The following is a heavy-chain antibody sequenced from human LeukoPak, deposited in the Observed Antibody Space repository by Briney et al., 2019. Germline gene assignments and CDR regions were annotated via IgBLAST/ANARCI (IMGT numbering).Heavy chain of an antibody. CDR2: IYWNDDK. CDR1: GFSHSTGGVG. D-gene: IGHD6-13*01. CDR3: AHARKSSSWYSY. Sequence: CVRTLANATQLHTVTSTFTGFSHSTGGVGVCWKRQPPGKALEWLALIYWNDDKRYSPSLKSRLTITKDTSKNQVVLTMTNMDPVDTATYYCAHARKSSSWYSYWGQGTLVTVSS. V-gene: IGHV2-5*01. J-gene: IGHJ4*02.